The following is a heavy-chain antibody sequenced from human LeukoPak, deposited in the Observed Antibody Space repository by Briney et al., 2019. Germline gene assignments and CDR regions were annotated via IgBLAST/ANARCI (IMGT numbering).Heavy chain of an antibody. V-gene: IGHV1-18*01. D-gene: IGHD3-3*01. CDR2: ISAYNGNT. Sequence: ASVKVSCKASGYTFTSYGISWVRQAPGQGLEWMGWISAYNGNTNYAQKLQGRVTMTTDTSTSTAYMELRSLRSGDTAVYYCARGGYDFWSALLGWFDPWGQGTLVTVSS. CDR1: GYTFTSYG. CDR3: ARGGYDFWSALLGWFDP. J-gene: IGHJ5*02.